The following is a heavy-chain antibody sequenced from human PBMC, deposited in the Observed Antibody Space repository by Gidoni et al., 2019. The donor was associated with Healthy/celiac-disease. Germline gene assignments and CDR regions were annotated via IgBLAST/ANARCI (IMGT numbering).Heavy chain of an antibody. Sequence: QVQLVESGGGVVQPGRSLRLSCAASGFTFSSDGMHWVRQAPGKGLEWVAVISYDGSNKYYADSVKGRFTISRDNSKNTLYLQMNSLRAEDTAVYYCAKDPSSLLWFGELSVGGLYFDYWGQGTLVTVSS. D-gene: IGHD3-10*01. V-gene: IGHV3-30*18. J-gene: IGHJ4*02. CDR1: GFTFSSDG. CDR3: AKDPSSLLWFGELSVGGLYFDY. CDR2: ISYDGSNK.